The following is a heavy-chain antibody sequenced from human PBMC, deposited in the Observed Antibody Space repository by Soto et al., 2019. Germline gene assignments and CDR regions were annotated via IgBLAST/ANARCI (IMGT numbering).Heavy chain of an antibody. J-gene: IGHJ5*02. CDR1: GYTFTSYG. CDR3: ARRWFGNNWFDP. D-gene: IGHD3-10*01. CDR2: ISAYNGNT. Sequence: ASVKVSCKASGYTFTSYGISWVRQAPGRGLEWMGWISAYNGNTNYAQKLQGRVTMTTDTSTSTAYMELRSLRSDDTAVYYCARRWFGNNWFDPWGQGTLVTVSS. V-gene: IGHV1-18*04.